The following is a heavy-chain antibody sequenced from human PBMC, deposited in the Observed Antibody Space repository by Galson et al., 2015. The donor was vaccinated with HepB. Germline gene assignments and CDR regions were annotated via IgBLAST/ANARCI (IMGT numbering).Heavy chain of an antibody. CDR1: GFTFSSYA. CDR2: ISGSGGST. J-gene: IGHJ6*02. Sequence: SLRLSCAASGFTFSSYAMSWVRQAPGKGLEWVSAISGSGGSTYYADSVKGRFTISRDNSKNTLYLQMNSLRAEDTAVYYCAKDRRESLWVGESSRHDMDVWGQGTTVTVSS. V-gene: IGHV3-23*01. CDR3: AKDRRESLWVGESSRHDMDV. D-gene: IGHD3-10*01.